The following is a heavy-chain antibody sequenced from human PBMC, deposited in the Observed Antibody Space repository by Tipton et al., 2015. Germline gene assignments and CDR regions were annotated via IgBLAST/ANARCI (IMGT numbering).Heavy chain of an antibody. Sequence: TLSLTCAVYGGSFSGYYWSWIRQTPGKGLEWIGEINHGGSSNYKTSLNSRVSVSVDTSKNQFSLKLSSVTAADTAVYYCAKGHATRDYFDYWGQGTLVTVSS. CDR2: INHGGSS. J-gene: IGHJ4*02. CDR3: AKGHATRDYFDY. CDR1: GGSFSGYY. D-gene: IGHD1-1*01. V-gene: IGHV4-34*01.